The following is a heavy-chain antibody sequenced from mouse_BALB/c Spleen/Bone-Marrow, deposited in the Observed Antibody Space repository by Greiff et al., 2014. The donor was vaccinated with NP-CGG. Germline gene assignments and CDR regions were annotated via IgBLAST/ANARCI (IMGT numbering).Heavy chain of an antibody. V-gene: IGHV1-18*01. CDR1: GYSFTGYT. Sequence: EVQLQQSXPELVKPGASMKISCKASGYSFTGYTMNWVKQSHGKNLEWIGLINPYNGGTSYNQKFKGKATLTVDKSSSTAYMELLSLTSEDSAVYYCARGYGSSYGYAMDYWGQGTSVTVSS. J-gene: IGHJ4*01. D-gene: IGHD1-1*01. CDR2: INPYNGGT. CDR3: ARGYGSSYGYAMDY.